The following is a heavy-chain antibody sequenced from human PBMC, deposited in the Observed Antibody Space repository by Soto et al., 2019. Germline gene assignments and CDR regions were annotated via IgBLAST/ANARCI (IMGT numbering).Heavy chain of an antibody. Sequence: GGSLRLSCAASGFTFSTYAMSWVRQAPGKGLEWVSGMSSSGGSTYYADSVRGRFTISRDNSKNTLYLQMNSLRADDTAVYYCAKEIYDSIGYYRGGYFDYWGQGTLVTVSS. V-gene: IGHV3-23*01. CDR3: AKEIYDSIGYYRGGYFDY. CDR1: GFTFSTYA. D-gene: IGHD3-22*01. J-gene: IGHJ4*02. CDR2: MSSSGGST.